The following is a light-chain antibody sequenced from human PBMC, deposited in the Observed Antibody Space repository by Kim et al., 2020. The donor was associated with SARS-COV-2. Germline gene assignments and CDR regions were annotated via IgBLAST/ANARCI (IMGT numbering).Light chain of an antibody. CDR2: EVS. V-gene: IGLV2-23*02. Sequence: QSALTQPASVSESPGQSITISCTGTSSDIGIYNLVSWYQQPPGRAPKLIIYEVSQRPSGVSNRFSGSKTDNTASLTISGLQPEDEADYYCCSYATVFWVFGGGTQLTVL. CDR3: CSYATVFWV. CDR1: SSDIGIYNL. J-gene: IGLJ3*02.